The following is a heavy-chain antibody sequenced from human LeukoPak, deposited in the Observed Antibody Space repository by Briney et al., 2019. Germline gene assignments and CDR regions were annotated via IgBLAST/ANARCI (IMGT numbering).Heavy chain of an antibody. CDR2: ISYDGSNK. J-gene: IGHJ4*02. CDR3: ARVGFTYGYGFSKAVDY. Sequence: GRSLRLSCAASGFTFSSYAMHWVRQAPGKGLEWVAIISYDGSNKYYAESVKGRLTISRDNSNNTLYLQMNSLRAEDTAVYYCARVGFTYGYGFSKAVDYWGRGTLVTVSS. CDR1: GFTFSSYA. D-gene: IGHD5-18*01. V-gene: IGHV3-30-3*01.